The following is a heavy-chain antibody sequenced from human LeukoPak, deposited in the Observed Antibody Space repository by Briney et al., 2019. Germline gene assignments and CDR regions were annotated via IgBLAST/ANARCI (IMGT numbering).Heavy chain of an antibody. Sequence: SETLSLTCAVSGYSISSGYYWGWIRQLPGKGLEWIGSIYHSGSTYYNPSLKSRVTISVGTSKNQFSLKLSSVAAADTAVYYCARRGHSGSYYTFDCWGQGTLVTVSS. CDR3: ARRGHSGSYYTFDC. CDR2: IYHSGST. D-gene: IGHD1-26*01. J-gene: IGHJ4*02. V-gene: IGHV4-38-2*01. CDR1: GYSISSGYY.